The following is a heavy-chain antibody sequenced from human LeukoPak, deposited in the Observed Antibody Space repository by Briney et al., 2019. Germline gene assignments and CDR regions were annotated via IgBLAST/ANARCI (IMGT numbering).Heavy chain of an antibody. CDR3: ARERGGNSPFDS. Sequence: ASVRVSCKTSGYTFTGYYMHWVRQAPGQGLEWMGWINPNSSVTNYAQRFQGRVTMTRDTSISAAYMELRWLTSDDTAVYYCARERGGNSPFDSWGQGTLVTVSS. J-gene: IGHJ4*02. CDR1: GYTFTGYY. D-gene: IGHD4-23*01. V-gene: IGHV1-2*02. CDR2: INPNSSVT.